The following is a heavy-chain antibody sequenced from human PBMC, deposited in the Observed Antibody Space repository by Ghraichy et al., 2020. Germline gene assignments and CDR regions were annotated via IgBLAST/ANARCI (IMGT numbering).Heavy chain of an antibody. V-gene: IGHV3-11*06. CDR1: GFTFSEYY. CDR3: ARDPWGGAENSHYYYALDV. Sequence: SCAASGFTFSEYYMNWIRQAPGQGLEWVSFISTSGTYTKYADSVKGRFSISRDNTRNSLYLQLNSLRAEDTAVYYCARDPWGGAENSHYYYALDVWGQGTTVTVSS. J-gene: IGHJ6*02. CDR2: ISTSGTYT. D-gene: IGHD3-16*01.